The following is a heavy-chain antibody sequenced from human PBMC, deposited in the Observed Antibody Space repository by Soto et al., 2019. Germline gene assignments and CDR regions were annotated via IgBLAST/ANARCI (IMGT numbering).Heavy chain of an antibody. CDR3: ATSSPAFDY. CDR2: ITTDKGKT. J-gene: IGHJ4*02. CDR1: GGTFSSYT. V-gene: IGHV1-18*01. Sequence: ASVKVSCKASGGTFSSYTISWVRQAPGQGLEWMGWITTDKGKTTYAQKFQGRVTMTTDTSTSTAYMEMRSLRSDDTAVYYCATSSPAFDYWGQGTLVTVSS.